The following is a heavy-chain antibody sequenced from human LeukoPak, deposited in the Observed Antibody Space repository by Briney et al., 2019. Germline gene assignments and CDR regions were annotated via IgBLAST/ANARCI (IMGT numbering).Heavy chain of an antibody. CDR2: ISAYNGNT. D-gene: IGHD2-8*01. CDR3: ARGLYCTNGVCYIVAFDI. J-gene: IGHJ3*02. V-gene: IGHV1-18*01. Sequence: ASVKVSCKASGYTFTSYGISWVRQAPGQGLEWMGWISAYNGNTNYAQKLRGRVTMTTDTSTSTAYMELRSLRSDDTAVYYCARGLYCTNGVCYIVAFDIWGQGTMVTVSS. CDR1: GYTFTSYG.